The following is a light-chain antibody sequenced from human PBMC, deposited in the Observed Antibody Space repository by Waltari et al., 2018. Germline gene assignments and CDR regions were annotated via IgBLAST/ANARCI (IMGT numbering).Light chain of an antibody. J-gene: IGLJ2*01. CDR3: QSYDSSLSVV. Sequence: QSVLTQPPSVSGAPGQRVTISCTGSSSNIGAGYDVHWYQQLPGTAPKLLIYGNSNRPSGVPDRFSGSKSGPSASLAITGLQADDEADYYCQSYDSSLSVVFGGGTKLTVL. CDR1: SSNIGAGYD. V-gene: IGLV1-40*01. CDR2: GNS.